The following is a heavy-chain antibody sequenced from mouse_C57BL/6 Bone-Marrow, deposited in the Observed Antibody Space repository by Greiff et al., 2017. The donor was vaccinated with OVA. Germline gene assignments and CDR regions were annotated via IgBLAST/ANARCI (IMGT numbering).Heavy chain of an antibody. CDR3: ARVWYAMDY. CDR1: GYDFSSYW. J-gene: IGHJ4*01. D-gene: IGHD2-10*02. Sequence: EVKLQESGGGLVQPGGSLNLSCEASGYDFSSYWMRWARQAPGQGQEWIGEINPGSSTINYTPSLKDKFIISRDNAKNTLYLQMSKVRSEDTALYYCARVWYAMDYWGQGTSVTVSS. CDR2: INPGSSTI. V-gene: IGHV4-2*02.